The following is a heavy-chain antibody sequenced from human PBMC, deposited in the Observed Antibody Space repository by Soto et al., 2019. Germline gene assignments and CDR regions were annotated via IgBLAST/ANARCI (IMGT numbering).Heavy chain of an antibody. CDR3: ARGDYYGSGSHLDY. D-gene: IGHD3-10*01. CDR1: GFTFSTYA. Sequence: EVQLLESGGGLVQPGGSLRLSCAASGFTFSTYAMIWVRQAPGKGLEWVSVISGSGDSTYYADSVKGRFTISRDNSKNTLYLQMSSLRAEDTAIYYCARGDYYGSGSHLDYWGQGTLVTVSS. CDR2: ISGSGDST. J-gene: IGHJ4*02. V-gene: IGHV3-23*01.